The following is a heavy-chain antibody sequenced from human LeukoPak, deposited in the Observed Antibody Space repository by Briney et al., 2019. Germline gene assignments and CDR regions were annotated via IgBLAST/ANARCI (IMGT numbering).Heavy chain of an antibody. CDR3: ARLFVVVPAAPNAFDI. D-gene: IGHD2-2*01. Sequence: GASVKVSCKASGYTFTSYYMHWVGEDPGQGLYGMGIINPSGGSTSYAQKFQGRVTMTRDTSTSTVYMELSSLRSEDTAVYYCARLFVVVPAAPNAFDIWGQGTMVTVSS. CDR2: INPSGGST. CDR1: GYTFTSYY. V-gene: IGHV1-46*03. J-gene: IGHJ3*02.